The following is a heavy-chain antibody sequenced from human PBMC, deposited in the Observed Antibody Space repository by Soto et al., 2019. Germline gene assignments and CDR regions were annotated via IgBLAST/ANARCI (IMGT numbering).Heavy chain of an antibody. V-gene: IGHV4-34*01. CDR1: GGSFSGYY. CDR3: ARGAMVRTSGAPYYYYYMDV. Sequence: SETLSLTCAVYGGSFSGYYWSWIRQPPGKGLEWIGEINHSGSTNYNPSLKSRVTISVDTSKNQFSLKLSSVTAADTAVYYCARGAMVRTSGAPYYYYYMDVWGKGTTVTVSS. J-gene: IGHJ6*03. D-gene: IGHD3-10*01. CDR2: INHSGST.